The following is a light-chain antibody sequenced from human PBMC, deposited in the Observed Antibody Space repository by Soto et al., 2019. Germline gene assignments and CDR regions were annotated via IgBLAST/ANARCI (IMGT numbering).Light chain of an antibody. CDR3: HQRSTWPHT. CDR2: GAS. Sequence: EIVLTQSPGTLSLSPGERATLSCRASQSVDSKLAWYQQKPGQAPRLLIYGASTRATGFPARFSGSGSGTDFTLTISSLEPEDFAVYYCHQRSTWPHTFGQGTKVDIK. V-gene: IGKV3-11*01. CDR1: QSVDSK. J-gene: IGKJ1*01.